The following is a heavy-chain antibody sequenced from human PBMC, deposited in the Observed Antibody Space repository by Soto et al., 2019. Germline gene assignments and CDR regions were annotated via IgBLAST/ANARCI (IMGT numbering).Heavy chain of an antibody. Sequence: LSLTCAVYGGSFSGYYWSWIRQPPGKGLEWIGKINHSGSTNYNPSLKSRVTISVDTSKNQFSLKLSSVTAADTAVYYCESYYYDSSGYYHDYWGQGNMVT. J-gene: IGHJ4*02. CDR3: ESYYYDSSGYYHDY. D-gene: IGHD3-22*01. CDR1: GGSFSGYY. V-gene: IGHV4-34*01. CDR2: INHSGST.